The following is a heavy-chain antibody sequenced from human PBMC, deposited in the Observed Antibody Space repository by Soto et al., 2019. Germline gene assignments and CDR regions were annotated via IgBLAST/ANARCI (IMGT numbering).Heavy chain of an antibody. V-gene: IGHV1-2*02. Sequence: QVKLVQSGAEVKKSGASVKISCKASGYSFTGYYIHWVRQAPGQGFEWMGEIGPNSGDTKYAQKFQGRVTMTRDTSITTVYMDLRNLSPDDTAVYYCGKGRSGDVGVFYWGQGTLVTVYS. CDR3: GKGRSGDVGVFY. J-gene: IGHJ4*02. CDR1: GYSFTGYY. D-gene: IGHD6-19*01. CDR2: IGPNSGDT.